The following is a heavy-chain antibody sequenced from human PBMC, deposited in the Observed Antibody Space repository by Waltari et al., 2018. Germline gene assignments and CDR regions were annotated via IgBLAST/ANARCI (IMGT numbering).Heavy chain of an antibody. V-gene: IGHV3-21*01. D-gene: IGHD4-17*01. Sequence: GFTFSSYSMNWVRQAPGKGLEWVSSISSSSSYIYYADSVKGRFTISRDNAKNSLYLQMNSLRAEDTAVYYCASGYGDYSYFDYWGQGTLVTVSS. CDR3: ASGYGDYSYFDY. CDR1: GFTFSSYS. CDR2: ISSSSSYI. J-gene: IGHJ4*02.